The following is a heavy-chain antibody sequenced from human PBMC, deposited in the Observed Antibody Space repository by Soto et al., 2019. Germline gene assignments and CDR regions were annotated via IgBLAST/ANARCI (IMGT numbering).Heavy chain of an antibody. CDR2: IKYSGTT. V-gene: IGHV4-39*01. J-gene: IGHJ3*02. CDR1: GGSMSSGRCH. Sequence: PETLPLSYTVSGGSMSSGRCHWCRVRQPHGKGLEWIASIKYSGTTFYNPSLKSRVTLSVDTSKNQFALKLSSVTAAETAVYYCARHGITGSYYVAFDIWGQGTMVT. CDR3: ARHGITGSYYVAFDI. D-gene: IGHD1-26*01.